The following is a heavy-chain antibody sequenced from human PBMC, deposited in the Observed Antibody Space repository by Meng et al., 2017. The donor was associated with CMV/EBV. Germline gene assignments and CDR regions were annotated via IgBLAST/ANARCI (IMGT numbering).Heavy chain of an antibody. CDR2: IWYDGSNK. Sequence: FSSYGMHWGRQAPGKGLEWVAVIWYDGSNKYYADSVKGRFTISRGNSKNTLYLQMNSLRAEDTAVYYCAKDFSYYYGSGSSVGYFDYWGQGTLVTVSS. CDR1: FSSYG. CDR3: AKDFSYYYGSGSSVGYFDY. J-gene: IGHJ4*02. V-gene: IGHV3-33*06. D-gene: IGHD3-10*01.